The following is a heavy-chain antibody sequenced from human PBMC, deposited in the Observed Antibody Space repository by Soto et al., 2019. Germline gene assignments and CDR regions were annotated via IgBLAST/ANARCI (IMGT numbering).Heavy chain of an antibody. CDR1: GFSLSTSGVG. CDR3: AHRGGYDLFDY. V-gene: IGHV2-5*02. J-gene: IGHJ4*02. Sequence: QITLKESGPTLVKPTQTLTLTCTFSGFSLSTSGVGVGWIRQPPGKALEWLALIYWDDNKRYSPSLRSRLTITKDPSKNQVVLTMTNMAPVDTATYYCAHRGGYDLFDYWGQGTLVTVSS. CDR2: IYWDDNK. D-gene: IGHD5-12*01.